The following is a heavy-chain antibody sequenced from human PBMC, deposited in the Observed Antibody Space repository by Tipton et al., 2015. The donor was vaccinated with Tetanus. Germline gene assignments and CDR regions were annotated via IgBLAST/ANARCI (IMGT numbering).Heavy chain of an antibody. J-gene: IGHJ5*02. Sequence: QSGPEVKKPGASVKVSCKASGYTFTSYGISWVRQAPGQGLEWMGWISAYNGNTNYAQKLQGRVTMTTDTSTSTAYMELRSLRSDDTAVYYCARNPRSGIAAAAWFDPWGQGTLVTVSS. CDR1: GYTFTSYG. CDR2: ISAYNGNT. D-gene: IGHD6-13*01. V-gene: IGHV1-18*01. CDR3: ARNPRSGIAAAAWFDP.